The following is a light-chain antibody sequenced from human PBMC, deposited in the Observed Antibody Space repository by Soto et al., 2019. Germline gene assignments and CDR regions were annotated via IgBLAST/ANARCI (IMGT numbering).Light chain of an antibody. J-gene: IGLJ3*02. V-gene: IGLV2-11*01. CDR1: SSDVGGYNY. CDR3: CSYAGSSTLR. Sequence: QSALTQPRSVSGSPGQSVTISCTGTSSDVGGYNYVSWYQQHPGKAPKLMIYDVSKRPSGVPDRFSGSKSGNTASLTISGLQAEDEADYYCCSYAGSSTLRFGGGTQLTVL. CDR2: DVS.